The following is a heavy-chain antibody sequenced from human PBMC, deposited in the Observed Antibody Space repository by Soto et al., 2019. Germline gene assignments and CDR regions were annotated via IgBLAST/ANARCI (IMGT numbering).Heavy chain of an antibody. CDR2: IKQDGSEK. CDR1: GFTFSSYW. Sequence: EVQLVESGGGLVQPGGSLSLSCAASGFTFSSYWMSWVRQAPGKGLEWGKGLEWVAIIKQDGSEKYYVDSVKGRFTISRDNAKNSLYLQINSLRTEDTAVYYCARGHSYYGGSGYRGAVFDYWSQGTLVTVSS. D-gene: IGHD3-22*01. V-gene: IGHV3-7*03. CDR3: ARGHSYYGGSGYRGAVFDY. J-gene: IGHJ4*02.